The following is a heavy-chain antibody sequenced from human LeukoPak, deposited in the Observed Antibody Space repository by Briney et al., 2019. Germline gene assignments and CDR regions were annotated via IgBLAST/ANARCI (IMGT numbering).Heavy chain of an antibody. Sequence: SETLSLTCAVSGYSISSGYYWGWIRQPPGKGLEWIGSIYHSGSTYYNPSLKSRVTISVDTSKNQFSLKLSSVTAADTAVYYCARPAQYCSSTSFFYFDYWGQGTLVTVSS. CDR2: IYHSGST. CDR1: GYSISSGYY. V-gene: IGHV4-38-2*01. CDR3: ARPAQYCSSTSFFYFDY. J-gene: IGHJ4*02. D-gene: IGHD2-2*01.